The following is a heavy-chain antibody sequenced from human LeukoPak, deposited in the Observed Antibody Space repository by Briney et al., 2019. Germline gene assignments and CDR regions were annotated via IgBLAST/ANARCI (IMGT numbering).Heavy chain of an antibody. V-gene: IGHV3-7*04. Sequence: PGGSLGLSCAASGFTFSSYWMTWVRQAPGMGLEWVANLNQDGSDKYYVDSVKGRFTISRDNTKNSLYLQMNSLRAEDTAVYYCARVSSGWYSFDYWGQGTLVTVSS. CDR3: ARVSSGWYSFDY. CDR2: LNQDGSDK. D-gene: IGHD6-19*01. CDR1: GFTFSSYW. J-gene: IGHJ4*02.